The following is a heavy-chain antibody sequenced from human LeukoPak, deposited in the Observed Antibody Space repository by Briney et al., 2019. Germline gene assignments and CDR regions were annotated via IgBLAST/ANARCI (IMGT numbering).Heavy chain of an antibody. D-gene: IGHD6-6*01. CDR2: IYTSGST. CDR1: GGSISSYY. CDR3: ATRSDLSIAARPGNWFDP. J-gene: IGHJ5*02. Sequence: PSETLSLTCTVSGGSISSYYWSWIRQPAGKGLEWIGRIYTSGSTNYNPSLKSRVTMSVDTSKNQFSLKLSSVTAADTAVFYCATRSDLSIAARPGNWFDPWGQGNLVTVSS. V-gene: IGHV4-4*07.